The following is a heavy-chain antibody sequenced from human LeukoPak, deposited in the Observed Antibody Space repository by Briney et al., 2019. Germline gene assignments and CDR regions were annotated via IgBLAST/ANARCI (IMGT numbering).Heavy chain of an antibody. J-gene: IGHJ4*02. D-gene: IGHD3-22*01. CDR3: ARASTETYYYDSSGYVDY. CDR2: ISSSGSTI. Sequence: GGSLRLSCAASGFTFSDYYMSWIRQAPGKGLEWVSYISSSGSTIYYADSVKGRFTISRDNAKNSLYLQMNSLRAEDTAVYYCARASTETYYYDSSGYVDYWGQGTLVTVSS. CDR1: GFTFSDYY. V-gene: IGHV3-11*01.